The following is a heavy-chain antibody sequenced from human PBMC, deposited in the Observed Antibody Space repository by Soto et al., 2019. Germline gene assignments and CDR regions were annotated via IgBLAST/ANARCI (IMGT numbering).Heavy chain of an antibody. CDR2: ISGSGGST. V-gene: IGHV3-23*01. CDR3: AKGVAAAGAFFDY. CDR1: GFTFSSYA. J-gene: IGHJ4*02. D-gene: IGHD6-13*01. Sequence: EVQLLESGGGLVQPGGSLRLSCAASGFTFSSYAMSWVRQAPGKGLDWVSAISGSGGSTYYADSVKGRFTISRDNSKNTLYLQMNSLRAEDTAVYYCAKGVAAAGAFFDYCGQGTLVTVSS.